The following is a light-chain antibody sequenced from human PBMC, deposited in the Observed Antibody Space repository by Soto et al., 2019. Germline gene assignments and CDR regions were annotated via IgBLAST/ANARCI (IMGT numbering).Light chain of an antibody. CDR3: SLYTSISYWV. J-gene: IGLJ3*02. Sequence: QSALTQPASVSGSPGQSITISCTGTSSDMGYPTYVSWYQQHTGKAPEPLIFEVSSRPSGISDRFSGSKSGNTASLTISGLQAEDEADYYCSLYTSISYWVCGGGTKLTVL. CDR1: SSDMGYPTY. CDR2: EVS. V-gene: IGLV2-14*01.